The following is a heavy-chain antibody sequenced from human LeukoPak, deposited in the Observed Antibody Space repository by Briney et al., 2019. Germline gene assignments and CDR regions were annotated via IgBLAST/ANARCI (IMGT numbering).Heavy chain of an antibody. D-gene: IGHD6-13*01. CDR2: ISWNSGSI. CDR1: GFTFDDYA. Sequence: PGGSLRLSCAASGFTFDDYAMHWVRQAPGKGLEWVSGISWNSGSIGYADSVKGRFTISRDNAKNSLYLQMNSLRAEDTALYYCAKDIGYSSSWYGVDYWGQGTLVTVSS. V-gene: IGHV3-9*01. CDR3: AKDIGYSSSWYGVDY. J-gene: IGHJ4*02.